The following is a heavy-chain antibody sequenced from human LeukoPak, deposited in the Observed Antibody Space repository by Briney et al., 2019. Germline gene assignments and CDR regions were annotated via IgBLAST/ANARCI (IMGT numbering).Heavy chain of an antibody. Sequence: GSLRLSCAASGFTFSSYSMNWVRQPPGKGLEWIGEINHSGSTNYNPSLKSRVTISVDTSKNQFSLKLSSVTAADTAVYYCARGTTIFGVVLDYWGQGTLVTVSS. CDR2: INHSGST. V-gene: IGHV4-34*01. CDR3: ARGTTIFGVVLDY. J-gene: IGHJ4*02. CDR1: GFTFSSYS. D-gene: IGHD3-3*01.